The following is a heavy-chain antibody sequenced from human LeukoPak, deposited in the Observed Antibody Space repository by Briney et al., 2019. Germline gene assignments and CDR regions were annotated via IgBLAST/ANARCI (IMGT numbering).Heavy chain of an antibody. CDR2: MNPNSGNT. J-gene: IGHJ4*02. CDR3: ARGWSGGIAVAGSIDY. CDR1: GYTFTSYD. V-gene: IGHV1-8*01. D-gene: IGHD6-19*01. Sequence: ASVKVSCKASGYTFTSYDINWVRQATGQGLEWMGWMNPNSGNTGYAQKFQGRVTMTRNTSISTAYMELSSLRSEDTAVYYCARGWSGGIAVAGSIDYWGQGTLVTVSS.